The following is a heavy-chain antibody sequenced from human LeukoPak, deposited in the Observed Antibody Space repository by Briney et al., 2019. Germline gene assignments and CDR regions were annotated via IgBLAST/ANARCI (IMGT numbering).Heavy chain of an antibody. Sequence: ASVKASCKASRYTLTSYDINSVRHATGHRHEWMGWMNANSGNTGYAQKFQGRVTMTGNTSISTAYMELSSLRSEDTAVYYCARSPITFGGVKAPDYWGQGTLVTVSS. J-gene: IGHJ4*02. V-gene: IGHV1-8*01. CDR2: MNANSGNT. CDR1: RYTLTSYD. CDR3: ARSPITFGGVKAPDY. D-gene: IGHD3-16*01.